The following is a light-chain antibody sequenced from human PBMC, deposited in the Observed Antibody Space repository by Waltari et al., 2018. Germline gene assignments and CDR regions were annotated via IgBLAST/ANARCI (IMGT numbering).Light chain of an antibody. CDR1: HSISIW. Sequence: ITCRASHSISIWLAWYQQKPGRAPKLLIYQTSILESGVPSRFSGSASGTEFTLTIRSLQPDDFATYYCQHYSSYSSFGQGTKLEI. CDR3: QHYSSYSS. J-gene: IGKJ2*03. CDR2: QTS. V-gene: IGKV1-5*03.